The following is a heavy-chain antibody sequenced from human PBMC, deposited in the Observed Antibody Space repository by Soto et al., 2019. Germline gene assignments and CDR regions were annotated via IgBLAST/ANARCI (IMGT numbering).Heavy chain of an antibody. CDR3: ARGGSDLGSYGHDY. D-gene: IGHD3-16*01. CDR1: GFTFTNYW. J-gene: IGHJ4*02. V-gene: IGHV3-74*01. Sequence: EVQLVESGGGLVQPGGSLRLSCAVSGFTFTNYWMHWLRQAPGEGPVWVSRLNSDGSTTNYADSVKGRFTISRDNAKNTLYLQMNSLRVEDSALYYCARGGSDLGSYGHDYWGQGILVTVSS. CDR2: LNSDGSTT.